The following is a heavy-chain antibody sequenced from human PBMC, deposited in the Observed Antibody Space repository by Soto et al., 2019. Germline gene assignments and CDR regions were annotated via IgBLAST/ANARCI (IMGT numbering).Heavy chain of an antibody. J-gene: IGHJ3*02. V-gene: IGHV1-8*01. CDR3: ARAVNADAFDI. D-gene: IGHD3-10*01. Sequence: ASVKVSCKASGYAFTRYDINWVRQATGQGLEWMGWMNPNSGNTGYAQKFQGRVTMTRDSSISAAYMEVSSLRFEDTAVYYCARAVNADAFDIWGQGTMVTVSS. CDR2: MNPNSGNT. CDR1: GYAFTRYD.